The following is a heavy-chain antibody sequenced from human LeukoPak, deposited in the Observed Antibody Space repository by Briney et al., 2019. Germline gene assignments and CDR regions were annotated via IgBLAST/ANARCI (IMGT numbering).Heavy chain of an antibody. V-gene: IGHV3-33*01. CDR2: LVYDARS. CDR1: GFTFSSSG. D-gene: IGHD6-19*01. J-gene: IGHJ4*02. CDR3: ARDLSAAFDF. Sequence: GNSLRLSCAASGFTFSSSGMHWVRQAPGKGLEWVARLVYDARSDYANSVKGRFSISRGDSKNTLFLDMSNLRVEDTALYYCARDLSAAFDFWGQGVLVTVSS.